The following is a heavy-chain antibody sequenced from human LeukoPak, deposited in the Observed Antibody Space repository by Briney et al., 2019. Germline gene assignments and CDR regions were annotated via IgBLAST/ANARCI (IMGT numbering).Heavy chain of an antibody. J-gene: IGHJ6*03. D-gene: IGHD3-10*01. CDR1: GYSISSGYY. Sequence: PSETLSLTCAVSGYSISSGYYWGWVRQPPGKGLEWIGTIYHSGNTYYNPSLKSRVTISVDTSKNEFSLRLSSVTAADTAVYFCAGEYYYDSGSPYYMDVWGKGTTVTVSS. CDR3: AGEYYYDSGSPYYMDV. CDR2: IYHSGNT. V-gene: IGHV4-38-2*02.